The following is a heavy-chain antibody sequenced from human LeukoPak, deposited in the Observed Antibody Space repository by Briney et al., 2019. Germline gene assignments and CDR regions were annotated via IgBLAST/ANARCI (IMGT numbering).Heavy chain of an antibody. J-gene: IGHJ4*02. D-gene: IGHD3-10*01. CDR3: ARVKGSYSVDY. Sequence: PGGSLRLSCAASGFTFGDYYMSWMRQAPGKGLEWVSYISSSSSHTNYADSVKGRFIISRDNAKNSLYVQMNSLRAEDTAVYYCARVKGSYSVDYWGQGTLVTVSS. CDR2: ISSSSSHT. V-gene: IGHV3-11*06. CDR1: GFTFGDYY.